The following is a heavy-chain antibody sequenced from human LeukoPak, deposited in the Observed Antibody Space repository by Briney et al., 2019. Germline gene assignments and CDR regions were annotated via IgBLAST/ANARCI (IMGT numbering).Heavy chain of an antibody. CDR3: AKDLAPDVLYHYGMDV. V-gene: IGHV3-48*01. CDR2: ISSSSSTI. J-gene: IGHJ6*02. Sequence: PGGSLRLSCAASGFTFSHYSMNWVRQAPGKGLEWISYISSSSSTIYYADSVKGRFTTSRDNAKNSLYLQMNSLRAEDTALYYCAKDLAPDVLYHYGMDVWGQGTTVTVSS. D-gene: IGHD3-10*01. CDR1: GFTFSHYS.